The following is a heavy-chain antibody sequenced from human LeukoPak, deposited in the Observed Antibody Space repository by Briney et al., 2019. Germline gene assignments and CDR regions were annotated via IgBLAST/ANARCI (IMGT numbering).Heavy chain of an antibody. D-gene: IGHD2-15*01. J-gene: IGHJ4*02. CDR3: AKSGGYCSGNKCYTDSPTLPIDS. Sequence: PGGSLRLSCAASGFTFSVYAMKWVRQAPGKGLEWVSGISGSGGTTDYADSVKGRFTISRDNSKNTLYLQMNSLRAEDTAVYYCAKSGGYCSGNKCYTDSPTLPIDSWGQGALVTVSS. V-gene: IGHV3-23*01. CDR1: GFTFSVYA. CDR2: ISGSGGTT.